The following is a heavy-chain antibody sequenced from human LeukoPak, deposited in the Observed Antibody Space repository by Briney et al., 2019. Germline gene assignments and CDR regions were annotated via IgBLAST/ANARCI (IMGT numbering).Heavy chain of an antibody. Sequence: GGSLRLSCAASGFTVSSNYMSWVRQVPGKGLEWVSGISDSGDRTYYADSVKGRFTISRDNSKNTLYLQVNSLRAEDTAAYYCAKESGYGDYWYFDYWGQGTLVTVSS. CDR3: AKESGYGDYWYFDY. CDR1: GFTVSSNY. CDR2: ISDSGDRT. V-gene: IGHV3-23*01. D-gene: IGHD6-25*01. J-gene: IGHJ4*02.